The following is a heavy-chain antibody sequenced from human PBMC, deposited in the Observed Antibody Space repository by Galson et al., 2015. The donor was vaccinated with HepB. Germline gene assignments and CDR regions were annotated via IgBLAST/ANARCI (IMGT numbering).Heavy chain of an antibody. Sequence: SLRLSCAASGFSFSDYWMSWIRQAPGKRPEWVANIRYDEYEYYYADFVKGRFTISRDNARNSVFLQMSSLRRDDTAIYYCVRDRTYKGDNFFDFWGQGALVTVSS. CDR1: GFSFSDYW. J-gene: IGHJ4*02. D-gene: IGHD3-10*01. V-gene: IGHV3-7*03. CDR3: VRDRTYKGDNFFDF. CDR2: IRYDEYEY.